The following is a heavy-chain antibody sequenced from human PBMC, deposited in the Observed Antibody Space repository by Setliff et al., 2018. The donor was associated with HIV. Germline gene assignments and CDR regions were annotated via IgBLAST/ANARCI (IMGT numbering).Heavy chain of an antibody. CDR2: IYDSGGT. CDR1: GGTTSSHY. J-gene: IGHJ6*03. V-gene: IGHV4-59*11. D-gene: IGHD3-22*01. Sequence: SETLSLTCTVSGGTTSSHYWSWIRQPPGKGLEWIGYIYDSGGTNYNPSLKSRVTISVDTSKNQFSLKLSSVTAADTAVYYCVSGYYDSSGYYGYYYMDVWGKGTTVTVSS. CDR3: VSGYYDSSGYYGYYYMDV.